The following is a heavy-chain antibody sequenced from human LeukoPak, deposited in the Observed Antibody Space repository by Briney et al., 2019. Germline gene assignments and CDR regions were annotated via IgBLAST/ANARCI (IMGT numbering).Heavy chain of an antibody. J-gene: IGHJ3*02. CDR2: IYYSGST. D-gene: IGHD1-14*01. CDR1: GGSISSSSYY. CDR3: ASPEPGYDAFDI. V-gene: IGHV4-39*01. Sequence: PSETLSLTCTVSGGSISSSSYYWGWIRQPPGKGLEWIGSIYYSGSTYYNPSLKSRVTISVDTSKNQFSLKLSSVTAADTAVYYCASPEPGYDAFDIWGQGTMVTVSS.